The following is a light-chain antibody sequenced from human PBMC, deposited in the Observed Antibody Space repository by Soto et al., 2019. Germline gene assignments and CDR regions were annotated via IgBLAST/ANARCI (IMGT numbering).Light chain of an antibody. V-gene: IGLV7-43*01. CDR1: TGAVTSGYY. CDR2: STS. Sequence: QAVVTQEPSLTVSPGGTVTLTCASSTGAVTSGYYPNWFQQKPGQAPRALIYSTSNKHPWTPARFSGSLLGGKAALTLSGVQPEDEDEYYCLLYYGGAQVFGGGTKLTVL. CDR3: LLYYGGAQV. J-gene: IGLJ2*01.